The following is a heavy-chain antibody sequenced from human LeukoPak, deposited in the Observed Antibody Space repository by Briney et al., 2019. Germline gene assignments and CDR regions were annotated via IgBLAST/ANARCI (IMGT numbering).Heavy chain of an antibody. CDR1: GGSISSYY. V-gene: IGHV4-59*01. D-gene: IGHD5-24*01. CDR3: ARDKMAIDY. CDR2: IYYSGST. Sequence: PSETLSLTCTVSGGSISSYYWSWIRQPPGKGREWIGYIYYSGSTNYNPSLKSRVTISVDTSKNQFSLKLSSVTAADTAVYYCARDKMAIDYWGQGTLVTVSS. J-gene: IGHJ4*02.